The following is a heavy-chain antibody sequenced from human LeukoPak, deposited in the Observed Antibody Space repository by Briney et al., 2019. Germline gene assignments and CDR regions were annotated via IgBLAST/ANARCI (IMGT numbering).Heavy chain of an antibody. CDR1: GYTFTSYY. CDR2: INPSGGST. Sequence: ASVKVSCKASGYTFTSYYMHWVRQAPGQGLEWMGIINPSGGSTSYAQKFQGRVTMTRDTSTNTVYMELSSLRSEDTAVYFCARATLSDYYFNYWGQGTLVTVSS. CDR3: ARATLSDYYFNY. V-gene: IGHV1-46*01. J-gene: IGHJ4*02.